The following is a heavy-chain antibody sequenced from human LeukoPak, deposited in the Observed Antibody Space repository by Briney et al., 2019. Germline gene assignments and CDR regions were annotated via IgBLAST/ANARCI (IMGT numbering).Heavy chain of an antibody. V-gene: IGHV3-33*01. D-gene: IGHD3-3*01. CDR1: GFTFSSYG. Sequence: GGSLRLSCAASGFTFSSYGMHWVRQAPGKGLEWVAVIWYDGSNKYYADSVKGRFTISRDNSKNTLYLQMNSLRAEDTAVYYCARESLRDFWSGFDYWGQGTLVTASS. CDR2: IWYDGSNK. J-gene: IGHJ4*02. CDR3: ARESLRDFWSGFDY.